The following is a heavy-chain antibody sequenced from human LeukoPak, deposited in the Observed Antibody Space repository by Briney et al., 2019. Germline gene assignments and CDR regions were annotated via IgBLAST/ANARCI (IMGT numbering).Heavy chain of an antibody. Sequence: GGSLRLSCAASGFTFSSYSMSWVRQAPGKGLEWVGRIKSKTDGGTTDYAAPVKGRFTISRDDSKNTLYLQMNSLKTEDTAVYYCTTGNSGSYYLVDYWGQGTLVTVSS. CDR3: TTGNSGSYYLVDY. D-gene: IGHD1-26*01. CDR2: IKSKTDGGTT. V-gene: IGHV3-15*01. CDR1: GFTFSSYS. J-gene: IGHJ4*02.